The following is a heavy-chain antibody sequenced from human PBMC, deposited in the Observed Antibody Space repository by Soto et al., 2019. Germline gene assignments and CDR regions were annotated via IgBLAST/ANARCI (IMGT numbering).Heavy chain of an antibody. V-gene: IGHV3-21*01. CDR3: ASLDTAMVMGY. CDR2: ISSSSSYI. Sequence: EVQLVESGGGLVKPGGSLRLSCAASGFTFSSYSMNWVHQAPGKGLEWVSSISSSSSYIYYADSVKGRFTISRDNAKNSLYLQMNSLRAEDTAVYYCASLDTAMVMGYWGQGTLVTVSS. CDR1: GFTFSSYS. J-gene: IGHJ4*02. D-gene: IGHD5-18*01.